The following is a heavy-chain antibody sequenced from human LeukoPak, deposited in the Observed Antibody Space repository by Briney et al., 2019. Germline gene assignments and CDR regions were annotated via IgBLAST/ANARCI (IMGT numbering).Heavy chain of an antibody. CDR1: GFTFSHHW. V-gene: IGHV3-7*01. J-gene: IGHJ3*02. D-gene: IGHD1-20*01. CDR3: ARSTAITDVDAFDI. Sequence: GGSLRLSCAASGFTFSHHWMNWVRQAPGKGLEWVANIKENENDENYLDAVKGRFTISTDNAKNSVDLHMHSLRVEDTAVYYCARSTAITDVDAFDIWGQGTMATVSS. CDR2: IKENENDE.